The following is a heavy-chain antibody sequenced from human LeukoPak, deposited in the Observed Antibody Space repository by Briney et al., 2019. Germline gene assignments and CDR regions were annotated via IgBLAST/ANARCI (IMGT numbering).Heavy chain of an antibody. CDR1: GFTVSSNY. CDR2: IYSGGST. CDR3: ARVDLVDYGMDV. D-gene: IGHD5-12*01. J-gene: IGHJ6*02. Sequence: GGSLRLSCAASGFTVSSNYMSWVRQAPGKGLEWVSVIYSGGSTYYADSVKGRFTISRDNAKSSLYLQMNSLRAEDTAVYYCARVDLVDYGMDVWGQGTTVTVSS. V-gene: IGHV3-53*01.